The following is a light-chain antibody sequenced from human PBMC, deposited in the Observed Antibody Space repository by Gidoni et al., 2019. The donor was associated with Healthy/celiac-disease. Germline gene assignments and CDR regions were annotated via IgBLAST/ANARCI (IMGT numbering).Light chain of an antibody. CDR3: MQALQTPIT. J-gene: IGKJ5*01. V-gene: IGKV2-28*01. CDR1: QSLLHSNGYKD. CDR2: LGS. Sequence: IVMTQSPLSLPVTPGEPASISCRSSQSLLHSNGYKDLDWYLQKPGQSPQLLIYLGSNRASGVPDRLSGSGSGTDFTLKISRVEAEDSEVYYCMQALQTPITFGKGTRLEIK.